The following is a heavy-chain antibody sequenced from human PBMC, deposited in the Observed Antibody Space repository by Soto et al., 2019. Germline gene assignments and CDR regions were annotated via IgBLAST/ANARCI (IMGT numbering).Heavy chain of an antibody. CDR3: ATSFWFGTQPEI. D-gene: IGHD3-10*01. V-gene: IGHV4-34*01. Sequence: QVQLQQWCAGLLKPSETLSLSCAFSGGSFRDNYWTWFRQPPGKGLEWIGEISPSGTTKYTPSLNSRATNAVDTSKTQTSLKVTSVTAADPSVYYCATSFWFGTQPEIWGQGNLVSVYS. CDR1: GGSFRDNY. J-gene: IGHJ4*02. CDR2: ISPSGTT.